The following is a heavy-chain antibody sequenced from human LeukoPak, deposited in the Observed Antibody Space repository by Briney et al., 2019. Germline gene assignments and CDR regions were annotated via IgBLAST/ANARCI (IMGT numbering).Heavy chain of an antibody. J-gene: IGHJ4*02. Sequence: GRCLRLSCAASGFTFSSNGMHWVRRAPGEGLEWVAGISYDGSNKYYADSVRGRFTISRDTSKNTLYLQMNSLRAEDTAVYYCAKGSGGSSYSPIDYWGQGTLVTVSS. D-gene: IGHD2-15*01. CDR3: AKGSGGSSYSPIDY. V-gene: IGHV3-30*18. CDR2: ISYDGSNK. CDR1: GFTFSSNG.